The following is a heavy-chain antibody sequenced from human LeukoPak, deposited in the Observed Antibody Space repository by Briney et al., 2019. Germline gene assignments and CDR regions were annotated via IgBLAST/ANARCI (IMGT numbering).Heavy chain of an antibody. CDR2: INPNSGGT. CDR1: GYTFTGYY. Sequence: ASVKVSCKASGYTFTGYYMHWVRQAPGQGLEWMGWINPNSGGTNYAQKFQGRVTMTRDTSISTAYMELSRLRSDDTAVYYCARVSRTKEETLYCSSTSCYYGGNWFDPWGQGTLVTVSS. CDR3: ARVSRTKEETLYCSSTSCYYGGNWFDP. V-gene: IGHV1-2*02. J-gene: IGHJ5*02. D-gene: IGHD2-2*01.